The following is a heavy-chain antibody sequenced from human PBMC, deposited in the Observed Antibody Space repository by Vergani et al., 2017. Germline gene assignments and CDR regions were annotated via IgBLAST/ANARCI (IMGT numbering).Heavy chain of an antibody. CDR2: ISGYNGNT. V-gene: IGHV1-18*01. J-gene: IGHJ6*02. CDR1: GYTFTSYG. D-gene: IGHD1-26*01. Sequence: QDQLVQSGGEVKKPGASMKVSCKVSGYTFTSYGISWVRQAPGQGLEWLGWISGYNGNTNYAQRFQDRVTMTTYTSTSTAYLEVRSLKSDDTAVYYCAKGGSGRGRGGGGPGVTYYSSYYGLDVWGQGTTVTVSS. CDR3: AKGGSGRGRGGGGPGVTYYSSYYGLDV.